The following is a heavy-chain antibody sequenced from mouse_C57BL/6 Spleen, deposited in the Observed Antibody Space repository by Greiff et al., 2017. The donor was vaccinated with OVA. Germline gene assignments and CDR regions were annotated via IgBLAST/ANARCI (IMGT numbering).Heavy chain of an antibody. J-gene: IGHJ4*01. CDR2: ISSGSSTI. CDR1: GFTFSDYG. D-gene: IGHD2-2*01. Sequence: EVHLVESGGGLVKPGGSLKLSCAASGFTFSDYGMHWVRQAPEKGLEWVAYISSGSSTIYYADTVKGRFTISRDNAKNTLFLQMTSLRSEDTAMYYCARWLPLYYAMDYWGQGTSVTVSS. V-gene: IGHV5-17*01. CDR3: ARWLPLYYAMDY.